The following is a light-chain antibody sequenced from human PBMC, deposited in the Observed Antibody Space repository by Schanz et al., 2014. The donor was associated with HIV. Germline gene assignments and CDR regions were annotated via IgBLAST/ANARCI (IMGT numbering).Light chain of an antibody. CDR3: QQSYSTPSWT. Sequence: DIQMTQSPSTLSASVGDRVSITCRASASISVWLAWYQQKPGQAPNLLIYKASSLESGVPSRFSGRGSGTDFTLTISSLQPEDFATYYCQQSYSTPSWTFGQGTKVEIK. V-gene: IGKV1-5*03. CDR2: KAS. J-gene: IGKJ1*01. CDR1: ASISVW.